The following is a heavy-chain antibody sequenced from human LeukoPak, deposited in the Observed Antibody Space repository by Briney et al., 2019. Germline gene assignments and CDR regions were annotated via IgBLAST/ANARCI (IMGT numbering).Heavy chain of an antibody. V-gene: IGHV3-66*01. CDR1: GFTVSSNY. J-gene: IGHJ4*02. D-gene: IGHD3-10*01. Sequence: PGGSLRLSCAASGFTVSSNYMSWVRQAPGKGLEWVSVIYSGGSTYYADSVKGRFTISRDNSKNTLYLQMNSLRAEDTAVYYCARVLPDITMVRGAHDYWGQGTLVTVSS. CDR3: ARVLPDITMVRGAHDY. CDR2: IYSGGST.